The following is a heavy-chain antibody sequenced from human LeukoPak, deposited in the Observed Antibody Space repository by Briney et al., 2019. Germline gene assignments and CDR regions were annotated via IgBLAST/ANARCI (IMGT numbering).Heavy chain of an antibody. V-gene: IGHV4-34*01. D-gene: IGHD2-21*02. J-gene: IGHJ4*02. CDR1: GGSFSGYY. CDR3: ARVPPYCGGDCYSFLG. Sequence: SETLSLTCAVYGGSFSGYYWSWIRQPPGKGLEWIGEINHSGSTNYNPSLKSRVTISVDTSKNQFSLKLSSVTAADTAVYYCARVPPYCGGDCYSFLGWGQGTLVTVSS. CDR2: INHSGST.